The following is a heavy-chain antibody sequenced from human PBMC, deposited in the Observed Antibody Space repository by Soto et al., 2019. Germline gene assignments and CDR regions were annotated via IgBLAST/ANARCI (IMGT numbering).Heavy chain of an antibody. Sequence: SETLSLTCTVVGGSISNGDYYWSWIRQPPGKGLEWIGYIYYSGSTYYNPSLKSRVTISVDTSKNQFSLKLSSVTAADTAVYYCARGKYDSSGYYLDPWGQGTLVTVSS. V-gene: IGHV4-30-4*01. CDR2: IYYSGST. J-gene: IGHJ5*02. CDR3: ARGKYDSSGYYLDP. D-gene: IGHD3-22*01. CDR1: GGSISNGDYY.